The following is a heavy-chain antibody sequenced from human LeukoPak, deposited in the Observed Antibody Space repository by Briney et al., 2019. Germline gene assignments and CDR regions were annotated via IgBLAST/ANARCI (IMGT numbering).Heavy chain of an antibody. CDR2: IGNSGDRT. V-gene: IGHV3-23*01. CDR1: GFTFSSYA. J-gene: IGHJ6*02. Sequence: PGGSLRLSCAASGFTFSSYAMSWVRQALGKGPEWVSGIGNSGDRTFYADSVKGRFTISRDNSKNTLYLQMNSLRVEDTALYYCAKGGVWGQGIAVTVSS. CDR3: AKGGV.